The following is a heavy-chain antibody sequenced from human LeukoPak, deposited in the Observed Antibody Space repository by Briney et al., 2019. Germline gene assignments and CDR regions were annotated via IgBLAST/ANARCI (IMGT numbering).Heavy chain of an antibody. CDR2: TSGSGGRT. Sequence: PGGSLRLSCVASGFTFSSYAINWVLQAPGKGLEWVSGTSGSGGRTYYADSVKGRFTISRENSKNTLYLQMNSLRAEDTAVYYCAKVRLYGDYPEIDYWGQGTLVAVSS. CDR3: AKVRLYGDYPEIDY. D-gene: IGHD4-17*01. CDR1: GFTFSSYA. J-gene: IGHJ4*02. V-gene: IGHV3-23*01.